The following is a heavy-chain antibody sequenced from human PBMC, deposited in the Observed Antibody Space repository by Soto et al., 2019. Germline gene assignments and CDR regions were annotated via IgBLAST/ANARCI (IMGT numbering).Heavy chain of an antibody. J-gene: IGHJ6*03. CDR3: ARDRGSGVYYYYYYMDV. Sequence: HPGGSLRLSCAASGFTFSSYWMSWVRQAPGKGLEWVANIKQDGSEKYYVDSVKGRFTISRDNAKNSLYLQMNSLRAEDTAVYYFARDRGSGVYYYYYYMDVWGKGTTVTVSS. CDR2: IKQDGSEK. V-gene: IGHV3-7*01. CDR1: GFTFSSYW. D-gene: IGHD3-10*01.